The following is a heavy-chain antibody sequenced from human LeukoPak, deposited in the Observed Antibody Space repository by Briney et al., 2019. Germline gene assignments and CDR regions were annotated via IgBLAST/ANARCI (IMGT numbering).Heavy chain of an antibody. CDR3: ARDCSSTSCFGDYYYYGMDV. CDR1: GYTITGYY. V-gene: IGHV1-2*06. D-gene: IGHD2-2*01. Sequence: ASVKVSCKASGYTITGYYLHWVRQAPGQGLEWMGRINPNRGGTNSAQKLQGRVTMTTDTSTSTAYMELRSLRSDDTAVYYCARDCSSTSCFGDYYYYGMDVWGQGTTVTVSS. CDR2: INPNRGGT. J-gene: IGHJ6*02.